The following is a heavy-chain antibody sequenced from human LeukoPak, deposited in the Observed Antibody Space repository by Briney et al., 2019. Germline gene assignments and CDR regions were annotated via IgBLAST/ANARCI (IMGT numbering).Heavy chain of an antibody. J-gene: IGHJ1*01. CDR2: ISYDGSNK. V-gene: IGHV3-30*03. Sequence: TLYLTCAVSGGSISNSNWWSWVRQPPGKGLEWVAVISYDGSNKYYADSVKGRFTISRDNSKNTLYLQMNSLRAEDTAVYYCARANPVLMVSKYFQHWGQGTLVTVSS. CDR1: GGSISNSNW. CDR3: ARANPVLMVSKYFQH. D-gene: IGHD2-8*01.